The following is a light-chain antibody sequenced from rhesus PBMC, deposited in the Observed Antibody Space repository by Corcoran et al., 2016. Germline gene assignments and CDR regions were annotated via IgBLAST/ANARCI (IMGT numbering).Light chain of an antibody. V-gene: IGKV4-1*01. J-gene: IGKJ4*01. Sequence: DIMMTQSPDSLAVSLGERVTINCKSSQSLLYSSNNKNYLAWYQQQPVETPKGLIYWAYTRESGVPNRFRCIGSGTDCTLTISGLEAEVVAVYYCQQYYRPPVTFCGGTKVEIK. CDR3: QQYYRPPVT. CDR2: WAY. CDR1: QSLLYSSNNKNY.